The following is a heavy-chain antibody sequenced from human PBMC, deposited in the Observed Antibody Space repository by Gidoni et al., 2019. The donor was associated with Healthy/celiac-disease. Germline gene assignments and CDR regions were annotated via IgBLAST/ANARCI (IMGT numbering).Heavy chain of an antibody. CDR2: IYSGGST. CDR3: ARTFWYSGQFDP. CDR1: GLTVSSNY. J-gene: IGHJ5*02. V-gene: IGHV3-53*01. D-gene: IGHD6-13*01. Sequence: EVQLVESGGGLIQPGGYLRLSCAASGLTVSSNYMSWVRQAPGKGLEWVSVIYSGGSTYYADSVKGRFTISRDNSKNTLYLQMNSLRAEDTAVYYCARTFWYSGQFDPWGQGTLVTVSS.